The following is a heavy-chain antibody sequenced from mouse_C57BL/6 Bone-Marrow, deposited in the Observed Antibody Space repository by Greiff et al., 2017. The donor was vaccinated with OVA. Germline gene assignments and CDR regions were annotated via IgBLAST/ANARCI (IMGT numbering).Heavy chain of an antibody. V-gene: IGHV5-4*01. CDR1: GFTFSSYA. CDR2: ISDGGSYT. J-gene: IGHJ1*03. CDR3: ARSITTVDPYWYFDV. Sequence: EVQLVESGGGLVKPGGSLKLSCAASGFTFSSYAMSWVRQTPEKRLEWVATISDGGSYTYYPDNVKGRFTISRDNAKNNLYLQMSHLKSEDTAMYYCARSITTVDPYWYFDVWGTGTTVTVSS. D-gene: IGHD1-1*01.